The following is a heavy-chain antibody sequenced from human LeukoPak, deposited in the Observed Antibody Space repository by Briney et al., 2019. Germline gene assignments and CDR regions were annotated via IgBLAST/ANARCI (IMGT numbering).Heavy chain of an antibody. CDR3: AKGRSIDY. CDR2: ISGSGGST. J-gene: IGHJ4*02. CDR1: GFTFSNYA. Sequence: PGGSLRLSCAASGFTFSNYAMSWVRQAPGKGLDWVSGISGSGGSTYYADSVKGRFTISRDNSKNTLYLQMNSLRADDTAVYYCAKGRSIDYWGQGTLVTVSS. V-gene: IGHV3-23*01.